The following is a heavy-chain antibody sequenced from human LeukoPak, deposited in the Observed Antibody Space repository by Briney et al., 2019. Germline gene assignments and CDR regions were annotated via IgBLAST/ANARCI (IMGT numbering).Heavy chain of an antibody. Sequence: PSETLSLTCTVSGGSISSSSYYWGWIRQPPGKGLEWIGSIYYSGSTYYNPSLKSRVTISVDTSKNQFSLKLSSVTAADTAVYYCARPGRTAAGSYYYYYYYMDVWGKGTTVTVSS. J-gene: IGHJ6*03. CDR3: ARPGRTAAGSYYYYYYYMDV. CDR2: IYYSGST. CDR1: GGSISSSSYY. V-gene: IGHV4-39*01. D-gene: IGHD6-13*01.